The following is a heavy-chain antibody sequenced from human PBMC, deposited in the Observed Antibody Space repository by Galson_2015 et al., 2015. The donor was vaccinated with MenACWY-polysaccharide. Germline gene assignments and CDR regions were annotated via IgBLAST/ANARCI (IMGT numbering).Heavy chain of an antibody. Sequence: SLRLSCAVSGFSITSYAANWVRQAPGKGLEWVAVISGSGTNIQYADSVKGRFTISRDTSKSTLYLQMNSLRAEDTAKYYCAKASQWGAAAVGSFDHWGQGTLVTVSS. J-gene: IGHJ4*02. CDR2: ISGSGTNI. CDR3: AKASQWGAAAVGSFDH. V-gene: IGHV3-23*01. CDR1: GFSITSYA. D-gene: IGHD6-13*01.